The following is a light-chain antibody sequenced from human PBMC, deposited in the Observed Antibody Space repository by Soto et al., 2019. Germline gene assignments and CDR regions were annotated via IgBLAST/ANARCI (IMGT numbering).Light chain of an antibody. Sequence: QSALTQPASVSGSPGQSIAISCTGTSSNVGGYNFDSWYQQHPGKAPKLLIYEVNKRPSGVSNRFSGSKPDNTASLTISGLQAEDEADYYCCSYGGDRIFGGGTKLTVL. CDR2: EVN. CDR1: SSNVGGYNF. CDR3: CSYGGDRI. V-gene: IGLV2-23*02. J-gene: IGLJ2*01.